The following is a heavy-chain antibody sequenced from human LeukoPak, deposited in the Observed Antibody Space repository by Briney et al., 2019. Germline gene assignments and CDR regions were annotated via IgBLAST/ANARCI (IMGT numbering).Heavy chain of an antibody. CDR2: IIPIFGTA. D-gene: IGHD2-2*01. CDR1: GGTFSSYA. Sequence: ASVKVSCKASGGTFSSYAISWVRQAPGQGLEWMGGIIPIFGTANYAQKFQGRVTITADESTSTAYMELSSLRSEDTAVYYCARDCSSTSCYTPPVWGQGTPVTVSS. J-gene: IGHJ4*02. CDR3: ARDCSSTSCYTPPV. V-gene: IGHV1-69*01.